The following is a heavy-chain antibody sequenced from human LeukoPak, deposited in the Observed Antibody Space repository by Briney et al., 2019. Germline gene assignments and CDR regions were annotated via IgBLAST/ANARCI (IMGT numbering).Heavy chain of an antibody. J-gene: IGHJ4*02. CDR3: ARGRIAAAGTDY. CDR1: GGSISSGGYY. V-gene: IGHV4-31*03. D-gene: IGHD6-13*01. Sequence: SETLSLTCTVSGGSISSGGYYWSWIRQHPGKGLEWIGYIYYSGSTYYNPSLKSRVTISVDTSKNQFSLKLSSVTAADTAVYCCARGRIAAAGTDYWGQGTLVTVSS. CDR2: IYYSGST.